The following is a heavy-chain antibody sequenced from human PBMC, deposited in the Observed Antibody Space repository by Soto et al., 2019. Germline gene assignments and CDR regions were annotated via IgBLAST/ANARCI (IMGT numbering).Heavy chain of an antibody. Sequence: PGGSLRLSCAASGFTFSSYSMNWVRQAPGKGLEWVSSISSSSSYIYYADSVKGRFTISSDNAKNSLYLQMNSLRAEDTAVYYCARGGDWGYYDSSGYPFDPWGQGTLVTVSS. D-gene: IGHD3-22*01. CDR2: ISSSSSYI. CDR1: GFTFSSYS. J-gene: IGHJ5*02. V-gene: IGHV3-21*01. CDR3: ARGGDWGYYDSSGYPFDP.